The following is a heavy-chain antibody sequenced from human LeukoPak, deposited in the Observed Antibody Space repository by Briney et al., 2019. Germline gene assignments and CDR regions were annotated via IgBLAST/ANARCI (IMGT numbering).Heavy chain of an antibody. V-gene: IGHV3-30*02. D-gene: IGHD3-3*01. CDR2: IRYDGSNK. J-gene: IGHJ4*02. CDR1: GFTFSSYG. Sequence: GGSLRLSCAASGFTFSSYGMHWVRQAPGKGLEWVAFIRYDGSNKYYADSVKGRFTISRDNSKNTLYLQMNSLRAEDTAVYYCAKDSADFWSGYPPSTYLDYWGQGTLVTVSS. CDR3: AKDSADFWSGYPPSTYLDY.